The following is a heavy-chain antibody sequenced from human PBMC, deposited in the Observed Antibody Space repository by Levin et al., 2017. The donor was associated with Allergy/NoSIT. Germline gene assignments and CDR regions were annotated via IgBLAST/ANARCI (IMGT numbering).Heavy chain of an antibody. CDR2: IYYSGST. Sequence: LRLSCTVSGGSISSGGYYWSWIRQHPGKGLEWIGYIYYSGSTYYNPSLKSRVTIAVDTSKNQFSMKLSSVTAADTAVYYCARERRYDFWSCYYIVSGPDYYYYMDVWGKGTTVTVSS. D-gene: IGHD3-3*01. V-gene: IGHV4-31*03. J-gene: IGHJ6*03. CDR1: GGSISSGGYY. CDR3: ARERRYDFWSCYYIVSGPDYYYYMDV.